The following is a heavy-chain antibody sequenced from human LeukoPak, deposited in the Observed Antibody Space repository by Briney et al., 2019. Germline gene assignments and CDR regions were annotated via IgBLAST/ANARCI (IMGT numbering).Heavy chain of an antibody. CDR3: ARDDSGSYPNDAFDI. CDR1: GGSISSYY. J-gene: IGHJ3*02. V-gene: IGHV4-59*12. CDR2: IYYSGST. Sequence: PSETLSLTCTVSGGSISSYYWSWIRQPPGKGLEWIGNIYYSGSTNYNPSLKSRVTISVDKSKNQFSLKLSSVTAADTAVYYCARDDSGSYPNDAFDIWGQGTMVTVSS. D-gene: IGHD1-26*01.